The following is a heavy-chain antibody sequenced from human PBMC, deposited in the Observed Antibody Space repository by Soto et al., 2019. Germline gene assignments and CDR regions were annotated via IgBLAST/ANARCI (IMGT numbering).Heavy chain of an antibody. D-gene: IGHD2-8*01. Sequence: ASVNVSCKASGYSFTDYHIHWVRQAPGQGLEWLGRINPKSGGTSTAQKFQGWVTMTRDRSISTVYMELTRLRSDDTAVYFCARGYSTDCSNGVCSFFYNHEMDGWGHGNTVTVS. J-gene: IGHJ6*02. CDR2: INPKSGGT. CDR1: GYSFTDYH. V-gene: IGHV1-2*04. CDR3: ARGYSTDCSNGVCSFFYNHEMDG.